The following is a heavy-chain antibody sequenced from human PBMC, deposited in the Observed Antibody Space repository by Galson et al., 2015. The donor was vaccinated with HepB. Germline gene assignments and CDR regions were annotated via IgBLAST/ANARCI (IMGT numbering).Heavy chain of an antibody. CDR3: AKGRGWYTGFDS. V-gene: IGHV3-23*01. D-gene: IGHD2-2*02. CDR2: ISGDTYGK. CDR1: GFIFKDYA. J-gene: IGHJ4*02. Sequence: SLRLSCAGSGFIFKDYALTWVRQAPGKGLQWVSGISGDTYGKYYTDSVKGRFTISRDNPNNRLYLQMTNMRADDTATYYCAKGRGWYTGFDSWGQEALVTVSS.